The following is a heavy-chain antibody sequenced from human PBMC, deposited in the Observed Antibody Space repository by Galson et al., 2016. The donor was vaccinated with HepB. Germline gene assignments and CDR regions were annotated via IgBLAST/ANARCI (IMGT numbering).Heavy chain of an antibody. CDR2: VTWDSGSE. Sequence: SLRLSCAASGFSFDDYGMHWVRHRPGKGLEWVSGVTWDSGSEGYADSVKGRFTISRDNARNSVFLQMNSLRADDTAVYYCTRVAGAINFWGQGILVTVSS. CDR3: TRVAGAINF. J-gene: IGHJ4*02. D-gene: IGHD1-26*01. V-gene: IGHV3-9*01. CDR1: GFSFDDYG.